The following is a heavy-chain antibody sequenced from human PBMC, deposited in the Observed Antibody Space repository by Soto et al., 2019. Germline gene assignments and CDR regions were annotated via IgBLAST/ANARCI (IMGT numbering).Heavy chain of an antibody. CDR1: GFTFSAFG. CDR3: ARGCRTGDNCFYFDF. Sequence: QVQLVGSGGGVVQPGRSVTLSCAASGFTFSAFGMHWVRQAPGKGLEWVAVISSDESRKYYANSMKGRFTISRDNANNTLYLQINSLRLDDTAFYYCARGCRTGDNCFYFDFWGQGTLVTVSS. CDR2: ISSDESRK. D-gene: IGHD2-21*01. J-gene: IGHJ4*02. V-gene: IGHV3-30*03.